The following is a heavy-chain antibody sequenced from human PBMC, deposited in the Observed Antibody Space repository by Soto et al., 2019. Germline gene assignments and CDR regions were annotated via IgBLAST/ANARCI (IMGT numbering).Heavy chain of an antibody. V-gene: IGHV3-23*01. Sequence: GGSLRLSCAASGFTFRSYAMSWVRQAPGKGLEWVTTISDSGGSASYADSVKDRLTISRDNSMNTLYLQMNSLTVEDTAIYFCAKRDLAYWGQGTLVTVSS. J-gene: IGHJ4*02. CDR2: ISDSGGSA. CDR1: GFTFRSYA. CDR3: AKRDLAY.